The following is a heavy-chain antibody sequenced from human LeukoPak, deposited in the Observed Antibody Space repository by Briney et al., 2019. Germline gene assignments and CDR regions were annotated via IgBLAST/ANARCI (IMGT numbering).Heavy chain of an antibody. CDR3: ARDQTPFV. J-gene: IGHJ4*02. CDR1: GFTHSNYW. V-gene: IGHV3-7*01. CDR2: IKPDGGEK. Sequence: PGGSLRLSCAASGFTHSNYWMTWVRQAPGKGLEWVANIKPDGGEKYYVDSVKGRFTISRDNAKNSLYLQMNSLRAEDTAVYYCARDQTPFVWGQGTLVTVSS.